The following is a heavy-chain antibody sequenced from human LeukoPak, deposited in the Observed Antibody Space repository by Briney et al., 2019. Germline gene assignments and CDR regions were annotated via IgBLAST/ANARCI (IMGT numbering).Heavy chain of an antibody. CDR3: ASITMVRGVIQY. J-gene: IGHJ4*02. V-gene: IGHV4-34*01. CDR1: GGSFSGYY. CDR2: INHSGST. Sequence: PSETLSLTCAVYGGSFSGYYWSWIRQPPGKGLEWIGEINHSGSTNYNPSLKSRVTISVDTSKNQFSLKLSSVTAADTAVYYCASITMVRGVIQYWGQGTLVTVSS. D-gene: IGHD3-10*01.